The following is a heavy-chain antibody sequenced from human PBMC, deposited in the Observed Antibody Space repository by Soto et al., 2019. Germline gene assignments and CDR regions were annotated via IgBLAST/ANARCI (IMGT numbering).Heavy chain of an antibody. V-gene: IGHV1-3*01. CDR3: ARGLYCSGGSCYSRSPLAY. J-gene: IGHJ4*02. Sequence: ASVKVSCKASGYTFTSYAMHWVRQAPGQRLEWMGWINAGNGNTKYSQKFQGRVTITRDTSASTAYMELSSLRSEDTAVYYCARGLYCSGGSCYSRSPLAYWGQGTLVTVSS. CDR2: INAGNGNT. CDR1: GYTFTSYA. D-gene: IGHD2-15*01.